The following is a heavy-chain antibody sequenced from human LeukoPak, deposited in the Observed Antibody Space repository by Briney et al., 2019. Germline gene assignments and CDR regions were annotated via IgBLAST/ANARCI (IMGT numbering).Heavy chain of an antibody. V-gene: IGHV3-23*01. CDR2: ISGSDGST. J-gene: IGHJ4*02. CDR1: GFTFSSYA. CDR3: ATGGPDIVVVPAAIGGDY. Sequence: GGSLRLSCAASGFTFSSYAMSWVRQAPGKGLEWVSAISGSDGSTYYADSVKGRFTISRDNSKNTLYLQMNSLRAEDTAVYYCATGGPDIVVVPAAIGGDYWGQGTLVTVSS. D-gene: IGHD2-2*01.